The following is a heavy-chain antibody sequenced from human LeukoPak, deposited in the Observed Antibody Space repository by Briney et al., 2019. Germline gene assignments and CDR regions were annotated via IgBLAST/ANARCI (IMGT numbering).Heavy chain of an antibody. CDR2: INYSGQT. Sequence: SETLSLTCSVSGGSISSSNYYWGWIRQPPGKGLEWIGSINYSGQTYYNPSLKSRVTISVDTSKNQFSLKLSSVTAADTAVYYCARISEAIAVAGPYYFDYWGQGTLVTVSS. CDR1: GGSISSSNYY. J-gene: IGHJ4*02. CDR3: ARISEAIAVAGPYYFDY. V-gene: IGHV4-39*01. D-gene: IGHD6-19*01.